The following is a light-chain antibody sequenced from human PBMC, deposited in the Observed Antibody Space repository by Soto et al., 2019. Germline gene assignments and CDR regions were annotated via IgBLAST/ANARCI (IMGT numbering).Light chain of an antibody. J-gene: IGLJ2*01. V-gene: IGLV1-51*02. Sequence: QSVLTQPPSVSAAPGQKVTISCSGSSSNIGNNYVSWYQQLPGTAPKLLIYENNKRPSGITDRFSGSKSGTSATLGITGLQTGDEAEYYCGTWDSSLSAHVVFGGGTKLTVL. CDR2: ENN. CDR3: GTWDSSLSAHVV. CDR1: SSNIGNNY.